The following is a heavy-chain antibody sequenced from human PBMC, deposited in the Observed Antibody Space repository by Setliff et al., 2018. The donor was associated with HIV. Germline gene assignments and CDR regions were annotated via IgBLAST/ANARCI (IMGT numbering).Heavy chain of an antibody. CDR1: GDSFNGSHYL. Sequence: LSLTCTVSGDSFNGSHYLWGWIRQPPGKGLEWVGNVYYNWATYYNPSLKNRVTISVDTSKNQFSLRLTSVTAADTAVYSCVRHLSEMAMVDHWGQGTLVTVSS. CDR2: VYYNWAT. CDR3: VRHLSEMAMVDH. V-gene: IGHV4-39*01. J-gene: IGHJ4*02.